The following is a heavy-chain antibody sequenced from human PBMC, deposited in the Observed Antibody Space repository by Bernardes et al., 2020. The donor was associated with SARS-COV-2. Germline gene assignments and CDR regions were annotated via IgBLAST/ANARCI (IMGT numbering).Heavy chain of an antibody. V-gene: IGHV3-33*08. CDR1: GFTFSSYG. D-gene: IGHD6-13*01. J-gene: IGHJ6*02. Sequence: GGSLRLSCAASGFTFSSYGMHWVRQAPGKGLEWVAVIWYDGSNKYYADSVKGRFTISRDNSKNTLYLQMNSLRAEDTAVYYCARDRIAAAGYGMDVWGQGTTVTVSS. CDR3: ARDRIAAAGYGMDV. CDR2: IWYDGSNK.